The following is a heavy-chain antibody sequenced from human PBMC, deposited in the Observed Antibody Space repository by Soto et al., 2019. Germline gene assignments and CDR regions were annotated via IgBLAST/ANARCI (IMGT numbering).Heavy chain of an antibody. J-gene: IGHJ4*02. Sequence: QVQLVQSGAEVKKPGASVKVSCKASGYTFTSYGISWVRQAPGQGLEWMGWINPNSGGTKSAQKFQGRVTMTRDTSISTAYMELSRLRSDDTAVYYCARRKGDYYDSSGYHYYFDYWGQGTLVTVSS. V-gene: IGHV1-2*02. CDR1: GYTFTSYG. CDR2: INPNSGGT. CDR3: ARRKGDYYDSSGYHYYFDY. D-gene: IGHD3-22*01.